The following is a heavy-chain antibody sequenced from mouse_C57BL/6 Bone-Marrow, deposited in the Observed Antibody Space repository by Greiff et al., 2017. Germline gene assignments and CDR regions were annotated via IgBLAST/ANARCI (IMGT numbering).Heavy chain of an antibody. V-gene: IGHV1-26*01. CDR3: ARGRLRLGY. CDR2: INPNNGGT. CDR1: GYTFTDYY. J-gene: IGHJ2*01. D-gene: IGHD2-4*01. Sequence: EVKLQQSGPELVKPGASVKISCKASGYTFTDYYMNWVKQSHGKSLEWIGDINPNNGGTSYNQKFKGKATLTVDKSSSTAYMELRSLTSEDSAVYYCARGRLRLGYWGQGTTLTVSS.